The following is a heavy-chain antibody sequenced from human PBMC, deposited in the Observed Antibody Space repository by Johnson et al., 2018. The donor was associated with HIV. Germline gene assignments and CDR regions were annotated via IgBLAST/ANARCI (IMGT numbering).Heavy chain of an antibody. CDR3: AREPGYSSGPDAFDL. CDR1: GFTFGSYW. CDR2: IKQDGSEK. D-gene: IGHD6-19*01. J-gene: IGHJ3*01. V-gene: IGHV3-7*05. Sequence: VQLVESGGGLVQPGGSLRLSCAASGFTFGSYWMSWVRQAPGKGLEWVANIKQDGSEKYYVGSVKGRFTISRDNAEKSLYLQMNSLRAEDTAVYYCAREPGYSSGPDAFDLWGQGTMVTVSS.